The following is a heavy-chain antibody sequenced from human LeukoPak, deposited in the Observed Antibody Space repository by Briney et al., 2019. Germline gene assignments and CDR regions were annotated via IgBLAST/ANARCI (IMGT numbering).Heavy chain of an antibody. CDR2: IRNKANSYST. J-gene: IGHJ4*02. Sequence: GGSLRLSCAATGFTFSDHYMDWVRQAPGKGLEWVARIRNKANSYSTEYAASVKGRFTISRDDSRNSLYLQMNSLRTEDTPVYYCSRAQSYGDYFDYWGQGTLITVSS. V-gene: IGHV3-72*01. CDR1: GFTFSDHY. D-gene: IGHD4-17*01. CDR3: SRAQSYGDYFDY.